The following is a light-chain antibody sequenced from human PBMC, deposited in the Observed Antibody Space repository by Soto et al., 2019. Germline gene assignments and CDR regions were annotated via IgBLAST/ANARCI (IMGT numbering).Light chain of an antibody. CDR2: EGT. CDR3: CSYAGSNTYV. J-gene: IGLJ1*01. Sequence: QSVLTQPASVSGSPGQSITISCTGTSSDVGNYNLVSWYQHHPGKAPKLMIYEGTKRPSGVSDRFSGSKSGNTASLTISGLQAEDEADYYCCSYAGSNTYVFGTGTKLTVL. V-gene: IGLV2-23*01. CDR1: SSDVGNYNL.